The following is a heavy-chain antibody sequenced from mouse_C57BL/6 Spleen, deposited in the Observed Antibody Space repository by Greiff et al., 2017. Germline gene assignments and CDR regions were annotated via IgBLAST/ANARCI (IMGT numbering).Heavy chain of an antibody. J-gene: IGHJ1*03. V-gene: IGHV5-4*01. D-gene: IGHD1-1*01. CDR2: ISDGGSYT. Sequence: EVQRVESGGGLVKPGGSLKLSCAASGFTFSSYAMSWVRQTPEKRLEWVATISDGGSYTYYPDNVKGRFTISRDNAKNNLYLQMSHLKSEDTAMYYCERDSSYWYFDVWGTGTTVTVSS. CDR3: ERDSSYWYFDV. CDR1: GFTFSSYA.